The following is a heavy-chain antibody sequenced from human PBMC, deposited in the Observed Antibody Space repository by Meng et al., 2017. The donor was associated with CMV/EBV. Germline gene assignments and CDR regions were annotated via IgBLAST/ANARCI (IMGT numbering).Heavy chain of an antibody. V-gene: IGHV4-30-4*08. CDR2: IYYSGNT. D-gene: IGHD3-3*01. CDR1: SGDYF. CDR3: ARVVRDDFWSGYYRGGWFDP. Sequence: SGDYFWSWSRQPPGKGLEWIGYIYYSGNTYYNPSLKSRVTISVDTSKNQFSLKLSSVTAADTAVYYCARVVRDDFWSGYYRGGWFDPWGQGTLVTVSS. J-gene: IGHJ5*02.